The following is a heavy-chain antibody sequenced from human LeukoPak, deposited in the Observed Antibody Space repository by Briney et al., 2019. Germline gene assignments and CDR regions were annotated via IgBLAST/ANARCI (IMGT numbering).Heavy chain of an antibody. V-gene: IGHV1-69*01. Sequence: SVKVSCKASGGTFSSYAISWVRQAPGQGLEWMGGIIPIFGTANYAQKFQGRVTITADESTRTAYMELSSLRSEDTAVYYCERKYCSGGSCQINNWFDPWGQGTLVTVSS. CDR2: IIPIFGTA. CDR3: ERKYCSGGSCQINNWFDP. D-gene: IGHD2-15*01. J-gene: IGHJ5*02. CDR1: GGTFSSYA.